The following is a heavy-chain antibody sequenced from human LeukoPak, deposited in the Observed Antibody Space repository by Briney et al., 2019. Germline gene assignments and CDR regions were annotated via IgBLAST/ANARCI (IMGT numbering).Heavy chain of an antibody. CDR2: INPNSGGT. V-gene: IGHV1-2*02. CDR3: ARDPGGTAAEYYGMDV. CDR1: GYTLTELS. J-gene: IGHJ6*02. Sequence: ASVKVSCKVSGYTLTELSMHWVRQAPGQGLEWMGWINPNSGGTNYAQKFQGRVTMTRDTSISTAYMELSRLRSDDTAVYYCARDPGGTAAEYYGMDVWGQGTTVTVSS. D-gene: IGHD6-13*01.